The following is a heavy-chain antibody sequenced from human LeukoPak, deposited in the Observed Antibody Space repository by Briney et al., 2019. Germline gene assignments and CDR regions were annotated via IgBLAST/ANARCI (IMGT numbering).Heavy chain of an antibody. V-gene: IGHV3-48*04. CDR3: ARGGDPDY. CDR2: ISSSSGTI. Sequence: TGGSLRLSCAASGFTFSSYSMNWVRQAPGKGLEWVSYISSSSGTIYYADSVKGRFTISRDNAKNSLYLQMNSLRAEDTAVYYCARGGDPDYWGQGTLVTVSS. D-gene: IGHD2-21*02. CDR1: GFTFSSYS. J-gene: IGHJ4*02.